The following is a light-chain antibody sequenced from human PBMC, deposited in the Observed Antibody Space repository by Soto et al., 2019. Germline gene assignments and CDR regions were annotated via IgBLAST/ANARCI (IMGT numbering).Light chain of an antibody. J-gene: IGKJ1*01. CDR1: QSVSSN. Sequence: EIVMTQSPATLSVSPGERATLSCRARQSVSSNLAWYQQKPGQAPRLLIYGASTRATGIPARFSGSGSGTEFTLIISSLQSEDFAVYYCQQYSNWPPWTFGQGTKVDIK. CDR3: QQYSNWPPWT. V-gene: IGKV3-15*01. CDR2: GAS.